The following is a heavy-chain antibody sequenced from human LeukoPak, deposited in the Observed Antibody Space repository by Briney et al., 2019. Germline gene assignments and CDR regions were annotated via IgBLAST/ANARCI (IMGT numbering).Heavy chain of an antibody. V-gene: IGHV3-53*01. D-gene: IGHD3-22*01. Sequence: GGSLRLSCAASGYTVSSNYMSWVRQAPGKGLEWVSVIYSGGSTYYADSVKGRFTISRDNSKNTLYLQMNSLRAEDTAVYYCARGGVVVPFDYWGQGTLVTVSS. CDR3: ARGGVVVPFDY. J-gene: IGHJ4*02. CDR1: GYTVSSNY. CDR2: IYSGGST.